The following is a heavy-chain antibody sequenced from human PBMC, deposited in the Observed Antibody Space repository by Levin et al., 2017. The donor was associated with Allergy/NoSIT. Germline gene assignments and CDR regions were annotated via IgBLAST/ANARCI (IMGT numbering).Heavy chain of an antibody. CDR1: GYTLTELS. CDR2: FDPEDGET. J-gene: IGHJ4*02. CDR3: ATVSAYCGGDCYNFDY. Sequence: GESLKISCKVSGYTLTELSMHWVRQAPGKGLEWMGGFDPEDGETIYAQKFQGRVTMTEDTSTDTAYMELSSLRSEDTAVYYCATVSAYCGGDCYNFDYWGQGTLVTVSS. D-gene: IGHD2-21*02. V-gene: IGHV1-24*01.